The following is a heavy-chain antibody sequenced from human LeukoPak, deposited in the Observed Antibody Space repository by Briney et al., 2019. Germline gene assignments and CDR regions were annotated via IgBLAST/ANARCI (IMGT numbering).Heavy chain of an antibody. CDR2: ISYDGSNK. J-gene: IGHJ6*02. D-gene: IGHD5-12*01. CDR3: AATLVDIVATTVYYYGMDV. CDR1: GFTFSSYA. V-gene: IGHV3-30*14. Sequence: GGSLRLSCAASGFTFSSYAMHWVRQAPGKGLEWVAVISYDGSNKYYADSVKGRFTISRDNSKNTLYLQMNSLRAEDTAVYYCAATLVDIVATTVYYYGMDVWGQGTTVTVSS.